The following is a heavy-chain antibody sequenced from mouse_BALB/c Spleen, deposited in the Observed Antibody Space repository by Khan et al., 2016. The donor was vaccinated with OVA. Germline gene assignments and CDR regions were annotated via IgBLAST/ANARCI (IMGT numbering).Heavy chain of an antibody. CDR1: GYTFTNYG. J-gene: IGHJ2*01. CDR2: INTYTGEP. D-gene: IGHD2-4*01. CDR3: ARNAYDYDGYFDY. V-gene: IGHV9-1*02. Sequence: QIQLVQSGPELKKPGETVKISCKASGYTFTNYGMNWVKQAPGKGLKWMGWINTYTGEPTYADDFKGRFAFSLETSASTAYLQINNLKNEDMATYFCARNAYDYDGYFDYGGQGTTLTVSS.